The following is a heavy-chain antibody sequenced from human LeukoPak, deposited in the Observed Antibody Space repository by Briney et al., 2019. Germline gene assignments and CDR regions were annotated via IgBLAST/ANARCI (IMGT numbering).Heavy chain of an antibody. CDR1: GGSISRSIYC. J-gene: IGHJ6*03. D-gene: IGHD6-6*01. V-gene: IGHV4-39*07. Sequence: SETLSLTCAVSGGSISRSIYCWGWIRHPPGKGLEWIGRIYYSGSTYYNPSLKSRVTISVDTSKHQFSLQLSSVTAADTAVYYCARVYGAARGPVLYYYYYCMDVWGKRTTVSVSS. CDR3: ARVYGAARGPVLYYYYYCMDV. CDR2: IYYSGST.